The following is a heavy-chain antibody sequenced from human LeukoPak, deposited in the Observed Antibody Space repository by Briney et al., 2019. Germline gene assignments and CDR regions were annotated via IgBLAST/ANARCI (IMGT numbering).Heavy chain of an antibody. CDR1: GGSISSSSYY. Sequence: ASETLSLTCTVSGGSISSSSYYWGWIRQPPGKGLEWIGSIYYSGSTYYNPSLKSRVTISVDTSKNQFSLKLSSVTAADTAVYYCARATNLCSGGSCYSWDYYYYMDVWGKGTTVTVSS. D-gene: IGHD2-15*01. J-gene: IGHJ6*03. CDR2: IYYSGST. CDR3: ARATNLCSGGSCYSWDYYYYMDV. V-gene: IGHV4-39*01.